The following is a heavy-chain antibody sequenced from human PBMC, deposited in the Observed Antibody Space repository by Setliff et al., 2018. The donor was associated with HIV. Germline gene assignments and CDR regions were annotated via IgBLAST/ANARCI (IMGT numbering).Heavy chain of an antibody. J-gene: IGHJ4*02. V-gene: IGHV4-39*07. CDR2: IFYSETVYYGGRT. Sequence: SETLSLTCTVSGGSISSNNCYWGWIRQPPGKGLEWIGSIFYSETVYYGGRTYYSPSLKSRVTISVDTSKSQFSLKLSSVTAADTAVYYCARGVPLLPPHYWGQGTLVTVSS. CDR3: ARGVPLLPPHY. CDR1: GGSISSNNCY. D-gene: IGHD2-21*02.